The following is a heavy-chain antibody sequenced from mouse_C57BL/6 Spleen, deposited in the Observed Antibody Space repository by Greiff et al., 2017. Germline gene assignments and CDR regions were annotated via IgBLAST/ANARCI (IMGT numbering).Heavy chain of an antibody. J-gene: IGHJ3*01. CDR1: GFSLTSYG. Sequence: VKLQESGPGLVQPSQSLSITCTVSGFSLTSYGVHWVRQSPGQGLEWLGVIWRGGSTDYNAAFMSRLSITKDNSKSQVFFKMDGLQADDTAIYYCASHSSGGAWFAYWGQGTLVTVAA. D-gene: IGHD3-2*02. CDR3: ASHSSGGAWFAY. CDR2: IWRGGST. V-gene: IGHV2-5*01.